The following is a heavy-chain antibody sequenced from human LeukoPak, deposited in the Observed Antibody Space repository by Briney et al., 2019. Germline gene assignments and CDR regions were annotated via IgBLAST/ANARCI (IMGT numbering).Heavy chain of an antibody. CDR3: ARVTGYDWESFYDY. Sequence: SETLSLTCSVSGGSLSSSSSYSGWIRQPPGKGLEWIGSIYYSGSSFDNPALKSRVTISVDTSKSQFSLKLSSVTAADTAVYYCARVTGYDWESFYDYWGQGTLVTVSS. CDR2: IYYSGSS. CDR1: GGSLSSSSSY. J-gene: IGHJ4*02. D-gene: IGHD5-12*01. V-gene: IGHV4-39*07.